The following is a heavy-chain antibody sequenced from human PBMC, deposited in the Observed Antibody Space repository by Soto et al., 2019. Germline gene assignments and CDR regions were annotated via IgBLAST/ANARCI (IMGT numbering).Heavy chain of an antibody. Sequence: EVQLLESGGGLEQPGESLRLTCAASGFSFSNYAMSWVRQAPGKGLEWVSTITSAGESTFYADSVKVRFSISRDNSKKTRILQMPSLRVEDTTVYYCAKQGATVLTGGDVGGQGTVVTVSS. J-gene: IGHJ4*02. CDR1: GFSFSNYA. CDR3: AKQGATVLTGGDV. CDR2: ITSAGEST. V-gene: IGHV3-23*01. D-gene: IGHD4-17*01.